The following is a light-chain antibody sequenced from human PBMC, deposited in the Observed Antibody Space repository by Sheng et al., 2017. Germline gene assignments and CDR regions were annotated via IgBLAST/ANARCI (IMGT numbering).Light chain of an antibody. CDR2: GNS. V-gene: IGLV1-40*01. CDR1: SSNIGAGYD. Sequence: QSVLTQPPSVSGAPGQRVTISCTGSSSNIGAGYDVHWYQQLPGTAPKVLIYGNSNRPSGVPDRFSGSKSGTSASLAITGLQAEDEADYYXAAWDDGLSVLYVFGIGTKVTVL. CDR3: AAWDDGLSVLYV. J-gene: IGLJ1*01.